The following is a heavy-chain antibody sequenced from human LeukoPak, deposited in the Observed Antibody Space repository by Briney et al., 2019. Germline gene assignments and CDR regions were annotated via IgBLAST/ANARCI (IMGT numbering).Heavy chain of an antibody. D-gene: IGHD1-26*01. J-gene: IGHJ4*02. CDR1: GYTFAGYF. V-gene: IGHV1-2*06. CDR2: INANSGDT. CDR3: ARDLISTPYWELDY. Sequence: GASVKVSCKTSGYTFAGYFLHWVRQAPTQGLQWMGRINANSGDTDPAQDFQDRVTMTRDTSIYTAYMELSSLTSDDTAIYYCARDLISTPYWELDYWGQGTLVAVSS.